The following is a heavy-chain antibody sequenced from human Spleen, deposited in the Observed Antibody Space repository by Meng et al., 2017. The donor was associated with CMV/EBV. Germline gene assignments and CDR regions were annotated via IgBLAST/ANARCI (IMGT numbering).Heavy chain of an antibody. D-gene: IGHD3-22*01. Sequence: GESLKISCAASGFTFSSFAMHWVRQAPGKGLEWVGFISYDGDNKYYADSVKGRFTISRDNSENTLYLQMNSLRVDDTAVYYCAREPYDSSGYYVPGSDYWGQGTLVTVSS. CDR1: GFTFSSFA. CDR2: ISYDGDNK. J-gene: IGHJ4*02. CDR3: AREPYDSSGYYVPGSDY. V-gene: IGHV3-30-3*01.